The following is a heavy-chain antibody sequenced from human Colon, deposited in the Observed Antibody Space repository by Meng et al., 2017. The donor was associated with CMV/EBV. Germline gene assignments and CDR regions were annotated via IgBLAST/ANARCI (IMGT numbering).Heavy chain of an antibody. D-gene: IGHD2-2*01. CDR3: AKDRVPAATNLRSDAFDI. J-gene: IGHJ3*02. V-gene: IGHV3-9*01. Sequence: SLKISCAASAVTFDDNDMQWVRQTPGKGLEWVSGITRNNQIVGYADSVKGRFTISRDHAKNSLFLQMDSLRVEDTALYFCAKDRVPAATNLRSDAFDIWGQGTLVTVSS. CDR2: ITRNNQIV. CDR1: AVTFDDND.